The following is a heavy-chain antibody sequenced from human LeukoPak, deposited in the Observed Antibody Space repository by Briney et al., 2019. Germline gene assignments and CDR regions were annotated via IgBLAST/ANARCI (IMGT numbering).Heavy chain of an antibody. CDR2: INSDGSST. CDR1: GFTFSSYW. D-gene: IGHD5-24*01. CDR3: ARGDGYNLVDY. Sequence: GGSLRLSCAASGFTFSSYWMHWVRQAPGKGLVWVSRINSDGSSTSYADSVKGRFTISRDNAKNTLYLQMNSLRAEDTAVYHCARGDGYNLVDYWGQGTLVTVSS. V-gene: IGHV3-74*01. J-gene: IGHJ4*02.